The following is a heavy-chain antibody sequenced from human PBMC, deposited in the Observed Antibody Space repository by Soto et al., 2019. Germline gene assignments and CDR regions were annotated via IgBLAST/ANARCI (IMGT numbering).Heavy chain of an antibody. J-gene: IGHJ4*02. D-gene: IGHD3-10*01. CDR3: AKDQVYVAGSGSYYDD. V-gene: IGHV3-23*01. Sequence: GGSLRLSCAASGFTFSSYAMSWVRQAPGKGLEWVSAISGSGGSTYYADSVKGRFTISRDNSKNTLYLQMNSLRAEDTAVYYCAKDQVYVAGSGSYYDDWGQGTLVTVSS. CDR2: ISGSGGST. CDR1: GFTFSSYA.